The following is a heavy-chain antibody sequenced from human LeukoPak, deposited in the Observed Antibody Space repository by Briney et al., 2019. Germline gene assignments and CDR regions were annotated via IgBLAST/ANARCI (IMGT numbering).Heavy chain of an antibody. V-gene: IGHV3-30*18. J-gene: IGHJ4*02. CDR2: ISYDGSNK. D-gene: IGHD3-16*01. Sequence: PGGSLRLSCAASGFTFSSYGMHWVRQAPGKGLEWVAVISYDGSNKYYADSVKGRFTISRDNSKNTLYLQMNSLRAEDTAVYYCAKSSFRFGGANSDFDCWGQGTLVTVSS. CDR3: AKSSFRFGGANSDFDC. CDR1: GFTFSSYG.